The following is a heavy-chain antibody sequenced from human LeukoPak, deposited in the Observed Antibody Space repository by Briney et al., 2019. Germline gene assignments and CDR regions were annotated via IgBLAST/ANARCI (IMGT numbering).Heavy chain of an antibody. D-gene: IGHD3-3*01. CDR3: AKDRGYDFWSGYPFDY. V-gene: IGHV3-23*01. CDR2: ISGSGGST. Sequence: GGSLRLSCAVSGFIFSAHYIDWVRQAPGKGLEWVSAISGSGGSTYYADTVKGRFTISRDNSKNTLYLQMNSLRAEDTAVYYCAKDRGYDFWSGYPFDYWGQGTLVTVSS. J-gene: IGHJ4*02. CDR1: GFIFSAHY.